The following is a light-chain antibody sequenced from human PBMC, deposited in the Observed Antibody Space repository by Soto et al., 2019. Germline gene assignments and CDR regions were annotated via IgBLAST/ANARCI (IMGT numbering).Light chain of an antibody. CDR2: GVS. J-gene: IGKJ3*01. CDR1: QSVSTGQ. CDR3: EQYGRLPFT. Sequence: EIVLTQSPGTLSLSPGERGTLSCRASQSVSTGQIAWYQQKPGQAPRLLTYGVSSWAAGIPARLSGSGSGTDFTLTIDSLETEDFRVYYCEQYGRLPFTFGPGTKVDIK. V-gene: IGKV3-20*01.